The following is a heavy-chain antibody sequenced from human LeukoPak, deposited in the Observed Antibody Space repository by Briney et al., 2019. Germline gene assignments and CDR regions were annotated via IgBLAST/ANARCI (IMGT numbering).Heavy chain of an antibody. D-gene: IGHD3-22*01. CDR1: GFTFSSYA. V-gene: IGHV3-23*01. J-gene: IGHJ4*02. CDR2: ISGSGGST. CDR3: AKEYYYDSSGSRYYFDY. Sequence: GGPLRLSCAASGFTFSSYAMSWVRQAPGKGLEWVSAISGSGGSTYYADSVKGRFTISRDNSKNTLYLQMNSLRAEDTAVYYCAKEYYYDSSGSRYYFDYWGQGTLVTVSS.